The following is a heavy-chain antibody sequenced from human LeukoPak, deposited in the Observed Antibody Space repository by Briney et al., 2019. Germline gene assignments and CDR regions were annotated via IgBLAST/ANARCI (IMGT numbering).Heavy chain of an antibody. V-gene: IGHV3-74*01. CDR3: VREDNAFNI. CDR1: GFTFGDYQ. Sequence: GGSLRLSCAASGFTFGDYQMTWIRQAPGEGLMWVSQISGDETYTNYADSVKGRFTISRDNAKNTLYLQMNSLRAEDTAIYYCVREDNAFNIWGQGTLVTVSS. CDR2: ISGDETYT. J-gene: IGHJ3*02.